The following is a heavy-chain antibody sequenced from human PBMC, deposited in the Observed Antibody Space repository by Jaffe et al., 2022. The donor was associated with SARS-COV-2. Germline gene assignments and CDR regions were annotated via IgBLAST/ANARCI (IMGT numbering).Heavy chain of an antibody. J-gene: IGHJ6*02. CDR2: ISDDGRST. Sequence: EVQLVESGGDLVQPGGSLRLSCAASGFTFNTYTMHWVRQSPGKGLELVSTISDDGRSTHYADSVKARFTISRDNSKKTLFLQMGSLRPEDMAVYYCARDMWCSSNWSCRRGGMDVWGQGTTVTVS. CDR3: ARDMWCSSNWSCRRGGMDV. CDR1: GFTFNTYT. V-gene: IGHV3-64*07. D-gene: IGHD4-4*01.